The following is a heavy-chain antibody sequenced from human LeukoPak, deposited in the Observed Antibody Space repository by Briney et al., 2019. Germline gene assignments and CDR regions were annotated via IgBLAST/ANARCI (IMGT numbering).Heavy chain of an antibody. Sequence: ASVKVSCKASGYTFTGYYMHWVRQAPGQGLEWVGWINPNSGGTNYAQKFQGRVTMTRDTSISTAYMELSRLRSDDTAVYYCARGATAGYSGYDLYYYYYMDVWGKGTTVTVSS. CDR2: INPNSGGT. J-gene: IGHJ6*03. V-gene: IGHV1-2*02. CDR1: GYTFTGYY. CDR3: ARGATAGYSGYDLYYYYYMDV. D-gene: IGHD5-12*01.